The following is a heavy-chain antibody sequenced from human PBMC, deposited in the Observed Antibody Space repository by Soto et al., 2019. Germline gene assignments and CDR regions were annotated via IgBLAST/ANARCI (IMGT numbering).Heavy chain of an antibody. D-gene: IGHD6-19*01. J-gene: IGHJ6*03. V-gene: IGHV3-66*01. Sequence: EVQLVESGGGLVQPGGSLRLSCAASGFTVSSNYMSWVRQAPGKGLEWVSVIYSGGSTYYADSLKGRFTISRDNSKNTLDLQMNSLRAEDTAVYYCAREVIAVAGNGYYMDVWGKGTTVTVSS. CDR2: IYSGGST. CDR1: GFTVSSNY. CDR3: AREVIAVAGNGYYMDV.